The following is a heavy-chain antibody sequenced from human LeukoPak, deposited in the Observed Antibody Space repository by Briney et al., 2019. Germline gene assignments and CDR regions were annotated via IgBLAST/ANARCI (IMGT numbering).Heavy chain of an antibody. J-gene: IGHJ3*02. D-gene: IGHD3-22*01. Sequence: PGGSLRLSCAASGFTFSSYSMNWVRQAPGKGLEWVAVISYDGSNKYYADSVKGRFTISRDNSKNTLYLQMNSLRAEDTAVYYCARDLGRITMIVGIWGQGTMVTVSS. V-gene: IGHV3-30*03. CDR3: ARDLGRITMIVGI. CDR2: ISYDGSNK. CDR1: GFTFSSYS.